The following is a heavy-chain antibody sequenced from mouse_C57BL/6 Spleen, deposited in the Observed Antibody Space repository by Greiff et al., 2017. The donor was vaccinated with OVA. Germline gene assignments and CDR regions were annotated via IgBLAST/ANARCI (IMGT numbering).Heavy chain of an antibody. Sequence: EVNVVESGGDLVKPGGSLKLSCAASGFTFSSYGMSWVRQTPDKRLEWVATISSGGSYTYYPDSVKGRFTISRDNAKNTLYLQMSSLKSEDTAMYYCARQTLGNSYFDYWGQGTTLTVSS. V-gene: IGHV5-6*01. CDR3: ARQTLGNSYFDY. CDR2: ISSGGSYT. J-gene: IGHJ2*01. CDR1: GFTFSSYG.